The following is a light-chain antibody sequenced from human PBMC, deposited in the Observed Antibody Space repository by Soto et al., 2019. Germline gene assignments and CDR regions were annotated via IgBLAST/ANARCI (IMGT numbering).Light chain of an antibody. CDR2: YYSDSDK. Sequence: QPLLTPPPFSSPFSGESARLTCTFASEINFCCHHIYWYQQKPGSPPRSLLYYYSDSDKGHGSGVPSRFSGSKDASANTGILLISGLQSEDEADYYCMIWPSNASKVFGTWTKVTVL. V-gene: IGLV5-37*01. CDR1: SEINFCCHH. CDR3: MIWPSNASKV. J-gene: IGLJ1*01.